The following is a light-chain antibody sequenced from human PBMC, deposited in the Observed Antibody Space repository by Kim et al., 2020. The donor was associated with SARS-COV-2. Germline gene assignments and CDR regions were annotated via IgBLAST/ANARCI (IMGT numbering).Light chain of an antibody. CDR3: QSYDSSNQV. CDR1: SGSIASNY. V-gene: IGLV6-57*01. J-gene: IGLJ3*02. Sequence: GKTVTVSCTRNSGSIASNYGKWFQQRPGSSPTTVIYEDDQRPSGVPDRFPGSIDSSSNSASLTISGLKTEDETDYYCQSYDSSNQVFGGGTQLTVL. CDR2: EDD.